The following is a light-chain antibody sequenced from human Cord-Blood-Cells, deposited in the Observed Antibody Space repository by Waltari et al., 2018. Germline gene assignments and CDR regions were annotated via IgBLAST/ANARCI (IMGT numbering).Light chain of an antibody. CDR3: YSYAGSWV. J-gene: IGLJ3*02. CDR2: EGS. CDR1: SSDVGSDNL. Sequence: QSALTQPASVSGSPGQSITLSCTGTSSDVGSDNLVSWYQQHPGKAPKLMIYEGSKRPSGVSNRFSGSKSGNTASLTISGLQAEDEADYYCYSYAGSWVFGGGTKLTVL. V-gene: IGLV2-23*01.